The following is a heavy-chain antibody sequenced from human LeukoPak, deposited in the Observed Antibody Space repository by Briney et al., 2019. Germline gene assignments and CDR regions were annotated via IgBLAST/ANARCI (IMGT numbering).Heavy chain of an antibody. V-gene: IGHV3-48*03. D-gene: IGHD3-16*01. CDR1: GFTFSSYE. CDR2: ISTSGSTI. J-gene: IGHJ4*02. CDR3: ARESPDYVWGSSDFDS. Sequence: GGSLRLSCAASGFTFSSYEMNWVRQAPGKGLEWVSYISTSGSTIYYADSVRGRFTISRDNAKNSLYLQMNSLRAEDMAAYYCARESPDYVWGSSDFDSWGQGTLVTVSS.